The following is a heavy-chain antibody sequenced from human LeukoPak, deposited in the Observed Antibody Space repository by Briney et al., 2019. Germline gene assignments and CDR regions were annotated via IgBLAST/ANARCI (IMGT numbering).Heavy chain of an antibody. J-gene: IGHJ3*02. CDR2: IYTSGS. CDR3: ARTYSGSYEGAFDI. D-gene: IGHD1-26*01. Sequence: SETLSLTCTVYGGSISSFYWSWIRQPAGKGLEWIGRIYTSGSNYNPSLKSRVTMSVDTSKNQFSLKLNSVTAADTAVYYCARTYSGSYEGAFDIWGQGTVVTVSS. V-gene: IGHV4-4*07. CDR1: GGSISSFY.